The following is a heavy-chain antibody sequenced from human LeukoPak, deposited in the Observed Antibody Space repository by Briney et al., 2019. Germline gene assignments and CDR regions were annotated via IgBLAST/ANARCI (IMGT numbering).Heavy chain of an antibody. CDR1: GGSFSGYY. CDR3: ARLSRGRVRGNYYYYMGV. CDR2: INHSGST. V-gene: IGHV4-34*01. J-gene: IGHJ6*03. Sequence: KSSETLSLTCAVYGGSFSGYYWSWIRQPPGKGLEWIGEINHSGSTNYNPSLKSRVTISVDTSKNQFSLKLSSVTAADTAVYYCARLSRGRVRGNYYYYMGVWGKGTTVTISS. D-gene: IGHD3-10*01.